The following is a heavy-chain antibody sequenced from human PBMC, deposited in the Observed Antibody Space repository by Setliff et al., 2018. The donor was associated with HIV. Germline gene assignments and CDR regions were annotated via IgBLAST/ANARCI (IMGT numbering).Heavy chain of an antibody. CDR3: ARDQISAYSYGGDVYYYYMDV. D-gene: IGHD3-16*01. J-gene: IGHJ6*03. Sequence: ASVKVSCKASGYTFTSYGISWVRQAPGQGLEWMGWISAYNGNTNYAQKLQGRVTMTTDTSTSTAYMELSSLSSVDTAVYYCARDQISAYSYGGDVYYYYMDVWGKGTTVTVSS. CDR2: ISAYNGNT. V-gene: IGHV1-18*01. CDR1: GYTFTSYG.